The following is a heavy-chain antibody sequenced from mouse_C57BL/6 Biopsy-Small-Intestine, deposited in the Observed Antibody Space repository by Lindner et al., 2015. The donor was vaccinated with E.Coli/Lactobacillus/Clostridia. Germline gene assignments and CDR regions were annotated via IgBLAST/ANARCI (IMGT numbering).Heavy chain of an antibody. CDR3: ASDFDY. CDR2: IDPSDSYT. CDR1: GYTFTSYW. J-gene: IGHJ2*01. V-gene: IGHV1-59*01. Sequence: VQLQESGAELVRPGTSVKLSCKASGYTFTSYWMHWVKQRPGQGLEWIGVIDPSDSYTNYNQKFKGKATLTVDTSSSTAYMQLSSLTSEDSAVYYCASDFDYWGQGTTLTVSS.